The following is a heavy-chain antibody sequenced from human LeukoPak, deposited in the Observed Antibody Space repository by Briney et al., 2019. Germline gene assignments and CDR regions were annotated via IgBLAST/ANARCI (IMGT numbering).Heavy chain of an antibody. CDR2: ISWNSGSI. J-gene: IGHJ4*02. Sequence: GGSLRLSCAASGFTFDDYAMHWVRQAPGKGLEWVSGISWNSGSIGYADSVKGRFTISRDNAKNSLYLQMNSLRAEDTALYYCAKGHYGGNSRLFDYWGQGTLVTVSS. V-gene: IGHV3-9*01. CDR1: GFTFDDYA. D-gene: IGHD4-23*01. CDR3: AKGHYGGNSRLFDY.